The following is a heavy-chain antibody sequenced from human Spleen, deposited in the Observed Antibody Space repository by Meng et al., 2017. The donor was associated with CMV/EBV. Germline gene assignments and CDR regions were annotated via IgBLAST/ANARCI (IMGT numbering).Heavy chain of an antibody. J-gene: IGHJ6*02. V-gene: IGHV4-61*01. CDR1: GGSVSSGSYY. Sequence: GSLRLSCTVSGGSVSSGSYYWSWIRQPPGKGLEWIGYIYYSGSTNYNPSLKSRATISVDTSKNQFSLKLSSVTAADTAVYYCARREFPRRDYYYYGMDVWGQGTTVTVSS. CDR2: IYYSGST. D-gene: IGHD2-21*01. CDR3: ARREFPRRDYYYYGMDV.